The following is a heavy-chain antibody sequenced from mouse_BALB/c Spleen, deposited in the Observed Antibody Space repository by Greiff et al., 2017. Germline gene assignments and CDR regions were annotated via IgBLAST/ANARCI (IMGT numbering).Heavy chain of an antibody. D-gene: IGHD1-1*01. CDR2: IYPGGGYT. J-gene: IGHJ1*01. V-gene: IGHV1-63*02. Sequence: VKLQESGAELVRPGTSVKISCKASGYTFTNYWLGWVKQRPGHGLEWIGDIYPGGGYTNYNEKFKGKATLTADTSSSTAYMQLSSLTSEDSAVYFCARLDGSSFLYFDVWGAGTTVTVSS. CDR1: GYTFTNYW. CDR3: ARLDGSSFLYFDV.